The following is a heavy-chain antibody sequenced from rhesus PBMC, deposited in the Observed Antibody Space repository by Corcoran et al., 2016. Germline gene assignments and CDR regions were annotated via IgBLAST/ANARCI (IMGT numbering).Heavy chain of an antibody. CDR3: ATAPGIWYFDL. J-gene: IGHJ2*01. D-gene: IGHD1-1-1*01. V-gene: IGHV5-2*01. CDR2: DDPSDSDT. CDR1: GDSLTSYW. Sequence: EVQLVQAGAEVKRPGESLKITCKISGDSLTSYWISWVRQLPGKGLGGLGADDPSDSDTTYRPSLHGQVTISADKSLSTTCLQWSSLKASDSATYYCATAPGIWYFDLWGPGTPITISS.